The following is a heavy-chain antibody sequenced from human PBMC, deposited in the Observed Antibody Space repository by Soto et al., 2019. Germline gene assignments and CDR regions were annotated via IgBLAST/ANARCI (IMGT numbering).Heavy chain of an antibody. J-gene: IGHJ6*02. D-gene: IGHD2-15*01. Sequence: GGSLRLSCAASGFTFSSYGMHWVRQAPGKGLEWVAVISYDGSNKYYADSVKGRFTISRDNSKNTLYLQMNSLRAEDTAVYYCAKDSGGGYCSGGSCYPMFDYYYYGMDVWGQGTTVTVSS. CDR2: ISYDGSNK. CDR1: GFTFSSYG. V-gene: IGHV3-30*18. CDR3: AKDSGGGYCSGGSCYPMFDYYYYGMDV.